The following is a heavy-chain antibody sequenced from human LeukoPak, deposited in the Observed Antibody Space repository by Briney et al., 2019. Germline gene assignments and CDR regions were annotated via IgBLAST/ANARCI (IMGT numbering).Heavy chain of an antibody. Sequence: PGGSLRLSCAASGFTFRTSAMSWVRQAPGKGLEWVSAISGSGGSTYYADSVKGRFTISRDNSKNTLYLQMNSLRAEDTAVYYCAKDRSLTNYDFWSGYQSPSAFDIWGQGTMVTVSS. V-gene: IGHV3-23*01. J-gene: IGHJ3*02. D-gene: IGHD3-3*01. CDR1: GFTFRTSA. CDR2: ISGSGGST. CDR3: AKDRSLTNYDFWSGYQSPSAFDI.